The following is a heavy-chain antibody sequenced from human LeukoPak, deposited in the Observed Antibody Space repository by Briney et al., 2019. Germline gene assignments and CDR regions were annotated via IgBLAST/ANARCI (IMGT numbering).Heavy chain of an antibody. D-gene: IGHD3-22*01. CDR3: ARGYHDFSGYWLSYFDY. CDR2: IYYSGST. CDR1: GDSISSYY. Sequence: PSXXLSLTCTVSGDSISSYYWTWIRQPPGKGLEWIGYIYYSGSTNYNPSLKSRVTISIDTSKNQFSLKLSSVTAADTAVYYCARGYHDFSGYWLSYFDYWGQGTLVTVSS. J-gene: IGHJ4*02. V-gene: IGHV4-59*01.